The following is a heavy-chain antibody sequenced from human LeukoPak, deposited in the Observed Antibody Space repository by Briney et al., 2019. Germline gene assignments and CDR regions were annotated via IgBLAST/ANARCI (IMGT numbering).Heavy chain of an antibody. V-gene: IGHV7-4-1*02. Sequence: ASVKASCKASGYTFTSYAMNWVRQAPGQGLEWMGWINTNTGNPTYAQGFTGRFVFSLDTSVSTAYLQISSLKAEDTAVYYCASKKALWFGSDAFDIWGQGTMVTVSS. CDR1: GYTFTSYA. J-gene: IGHJ3*02. CDR3: ASKKALWFGSDAFDI. D-gene: IGHD3-10*01. CDR2: INTNTGNP.